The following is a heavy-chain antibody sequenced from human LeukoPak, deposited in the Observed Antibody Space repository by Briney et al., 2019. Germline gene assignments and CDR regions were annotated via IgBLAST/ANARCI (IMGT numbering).Heavy chain of an antibody. Sequence: GGSLRLSCAASGFTVSSNYMSWVRQAPGKGLEWVSVIYSGGSTYYADSVKGRFTISRDNSKNTLYLQMNSLRAEDTAVFYCAGQWLVLDYYYGMDVWGQGTTVTVSS. V-gene: IGHV3-66*02. CDR3: AGQWLVLDYYYGMDV. CDR1: GFTVSSNY. CDR2: IYSGGST. D-gene: IGHD6-19*01. J-gene: IGHJ6*02.